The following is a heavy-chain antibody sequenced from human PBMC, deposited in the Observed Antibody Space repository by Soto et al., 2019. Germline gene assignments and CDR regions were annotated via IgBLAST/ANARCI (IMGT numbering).Heavy chain of an antibody. Sequence: ASVKVSCKVSGYTLTELSMHWVRQAPGKGLEWMGGFDPEDGETIYAQKFQGRVTMTEDTSTDTAYMELSSLRSEDPAVYYCATASVWISSSSSPDRNWFDPWGQGTLVTVSS. J-gene: IGHJ5*02. CDR1: GYTLTELS. V-gene: IGHV1-24*01. D-gene: IGHD6-6*01. CDR2: FDPEDGET. CDR3: ATASVWISSSSSPDRNWFDP.